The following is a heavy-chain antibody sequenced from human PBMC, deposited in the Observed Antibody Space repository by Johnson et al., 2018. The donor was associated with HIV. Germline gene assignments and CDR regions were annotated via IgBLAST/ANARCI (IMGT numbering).Heavy chain of an antibody. CDR1: GFTVSSNY. CDR2: IYSGGST. J-gene: IGHJ3*02. V-gene: IGHV3-66*01. D-gene: IGHD3-22*01. Sequence: VQLVESGGGLVQPGGSLRLSCAASGFTVSSNYMSWVRQATGKGLEWVSVIYSGGSTYYADSVKGRFTLSRDSSKNTLYLQMNSLRAEDTAVYYCARSVGYYDSSGYYYVDAFDIWGQGTMVTVSS. CDR3: ARSVGYYDSSGYYYVDAFDI.